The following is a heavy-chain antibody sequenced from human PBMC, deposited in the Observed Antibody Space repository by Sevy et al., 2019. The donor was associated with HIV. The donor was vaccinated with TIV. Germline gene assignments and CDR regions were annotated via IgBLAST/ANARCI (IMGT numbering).Heavy chain of an antibody. V-gene: IGHV3-23*01. CDR2: ISGSGGNT. CDR3: AKDRGAARPGYYFDY. J-gene: IGHJ4*02. Sequence: GGSLRLSCAASGFTFSSYAMSWVRQAPGKGLEWVSAISGSGGNTYYADSVKGRFTISRDNSKNTLYLQMNSLRAEDTAVYYCAKDRGAARPGYYFDYWGQGTLVTVSS. CDR1: GFTFSSYA. D-gene: IGHD6-6*01.